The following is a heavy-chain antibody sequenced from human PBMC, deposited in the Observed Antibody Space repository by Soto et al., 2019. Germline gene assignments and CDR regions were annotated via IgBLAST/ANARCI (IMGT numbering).Heavy chain of an antibody. D-gene: IGHD3-3*01. CDR3: ARDSTPSVEGNNFFYDAFDI. Sequence: PGGSLRLSCAASGVTFNYAWMNWVRQAPGRGLEWVANINQHGNKINYVDSVKGRFTVSRDNAKTSLYLEMNSLRVEDTAVYYCARDSTPSVEGNNFFYDAFDIWGQGTRVTVSS. J-gene: IGHJ3*02. CDR2: INQHGNKI. V-gene: IGHV3-7*04. CDR1: GVTFNYAW.